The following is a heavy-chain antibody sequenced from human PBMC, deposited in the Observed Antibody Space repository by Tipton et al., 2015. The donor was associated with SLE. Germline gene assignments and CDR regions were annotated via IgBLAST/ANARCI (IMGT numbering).Heavy chain of an antibody. V-gene: IGHV4-4*09. CDR1: SGSINTPY. CDR2: IYNSGGT. D-gene: IGHD6-13*01. CDR3: ARLISFSSSWYYFDS. J-gene: IGHJ4*02. Sequence: GLVKPSETLSLSCTVPSGSINTPYWSWIRQPPGKGLEWIGNIYNSGGTNYNPSLKSRVTMSADTSKNQFSLMLSSVTGADTAVYYCARLISFSSSWYYFDSWGQGTLVTVSS.